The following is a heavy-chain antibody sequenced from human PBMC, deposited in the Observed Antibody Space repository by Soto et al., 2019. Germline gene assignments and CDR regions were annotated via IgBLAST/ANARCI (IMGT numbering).Heavy chain of an antibody. CDR1: GFTLNTYS. J-gene: IGHJ4*02. CDR3: TRDTPFDY. V-gene: IGHV3-48*01. CDR2: VSSGGRTI. Sequence: GGSLRLSCAASGFTLNTYSMNWVRQAPGKGLEWVSYVSSGGRTIYYADSVKGRFTISRDNAKNSLYLQMNSLRGEDTAVYFCTRDTPFDYWGQGTLVTISS.